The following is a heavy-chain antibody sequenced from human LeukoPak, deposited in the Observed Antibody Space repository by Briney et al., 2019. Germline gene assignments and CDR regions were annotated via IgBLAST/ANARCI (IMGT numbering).Heavy chain of an antibody. CDR1: GYTFTGYY. J-gene: IGHJ4*02. V-gene: IGHV1-2*02. D-gene: IGHD2-15*01. CDR3: ARGFGVVVAATLGY. CDR2: INSNSGGT. Sequence: APVKVSCKASGYTFTGYYMHWVRQAPGQGLEWMGWINSNSGGTNYAQKFQGRVTMTRDTSITTAYMELSRLRSDDTAVYYCARGFGVVVAATLGYWGQGTLVTVSS.